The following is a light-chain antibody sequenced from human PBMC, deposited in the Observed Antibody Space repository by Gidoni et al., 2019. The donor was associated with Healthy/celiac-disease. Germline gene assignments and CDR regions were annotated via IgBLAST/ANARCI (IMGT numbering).Light chain of an antibody. CDR1: QSVSSSY. V-gene: IGKV3-20*01. CDR2: GAS. CDR3: QQYGSSPRT. Sequence: EIVLTQPPDTLSLSPGERATLPCRASQSVSSSYLAWYQQKPGQAPRLLIYGASSRATGIPDRFSGSGSGTDFTLTISRLEPEDLAVYYCQQYGSSPRTFGQGTKVEIK. J-gene: IGKJ1*01.